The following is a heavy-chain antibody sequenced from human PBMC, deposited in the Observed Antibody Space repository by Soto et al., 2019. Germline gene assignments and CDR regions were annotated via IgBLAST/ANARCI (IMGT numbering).Heavy chain of an antibody. Sequence: QVQLVESGGGVVQPGRSLRLSCAASGFTFSRYGMHWVRQAPGKGLEWVAAIPYDGSNTYYADSVKGRFTISRDNSKNTLYLQMNSLRAEDTAVYYCAKDRPSGSRPFYYGMDVWGQGTTVTVSS. V-gene: IGHV3-30*18. CDR1: GFTFSRYG. CDR3: AKDRPSGSRPFYYGMDV. D-gene: IGHD1-26*01. CDR2: IPYDGSNT. J-gene: IGHJ6*02.